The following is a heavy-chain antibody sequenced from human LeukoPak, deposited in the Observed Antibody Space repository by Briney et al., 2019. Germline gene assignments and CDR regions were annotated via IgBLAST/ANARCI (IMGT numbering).Heavy chain of an antibody. J-gene: IGHJ4*02. V-gene: IGHV3-7*02. CDR3: ASRAGKPGNTPWCFDY. CDR2: IRQDGSET. CDR1: GFTFTNYW. D-gene: IGHD1-7*01. Sequence: GGSLRLSCAASGFTFTNYWMTWVRQAPGKGPEWVANIRQDGSETNFVDSVRGRFTIARDNTKNSLYLQMTSLRGEDTAVYYCASRAGKPGNTPWCFDYWGQGALVTVSS.